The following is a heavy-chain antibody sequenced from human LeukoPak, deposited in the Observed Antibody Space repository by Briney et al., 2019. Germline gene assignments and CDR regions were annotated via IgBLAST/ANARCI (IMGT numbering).Heavy chain of an antibody. CDR2: ISSSSSYI. D-gene: IGHD3-10*01. CDR1: GFTFSSYS. Sequence: GGSLRLSCAASGFTFSSYSMNWVRQAPGKGLEWVSSISSSSSYIYYADSVKGRFTISRDNAKNSLYLQMNSLRAEDTAVYYCARDRPKSGGAATFDYWGQGTLVTVSS. V-gene: IGHV3-21*01. J-gene: IGHJ4*02. CDR3: ARDRPKSGGAATFDY.